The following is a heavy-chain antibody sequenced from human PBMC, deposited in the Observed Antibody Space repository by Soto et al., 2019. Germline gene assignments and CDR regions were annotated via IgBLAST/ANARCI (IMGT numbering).Heavy chain of an antibody. CDR3: ARDLGTNGIKVWDYYMDV. J-gene: IGHJ6*03. Sequence: GASVKVSCKASGYTFTSYGSSWVRQAPGQGLEWMGWISAYIGNTNYAQKLQGRVTMTTDTSTSTAYMELRSLRSDDTAVYYCARDLGTNGIKVWDYYMDVWGKGTTVTVSS. D-gene: IGHD2-8*01. CDR1: GYTFTSYG. V-gene: IGHV1-18*01. CDR2: ISAYIGNT.